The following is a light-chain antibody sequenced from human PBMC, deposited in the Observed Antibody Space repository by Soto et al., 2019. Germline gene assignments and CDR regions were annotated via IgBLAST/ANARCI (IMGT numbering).Light chain of an antibody. Sequence: EIVMTQSPATLSVSPGERATLSCRASQSVSSNLAWYQQKPGQAPRLLIYGASTRATGIPARFSGSGSGTEFTLTISSLQSEDFAVDYCQQYNNWPLAFGQGTKVEIK. J-gene: IGKJ1*01. CDR2: GAS. CDR3: QQYNNWPLA. CDR1: QSVSSN. V-gene: IGKV3-15*01.